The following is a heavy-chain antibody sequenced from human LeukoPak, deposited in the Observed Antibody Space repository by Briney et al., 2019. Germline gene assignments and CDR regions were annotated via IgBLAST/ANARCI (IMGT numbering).Heavy chain of an antibody. Sequence: GASVTVSFKSSGYTFTGYYMHWVRQAPGQGREWMGWINPNSGYTNYAQEFQGRVTITRDTSISTAYMELSRLRSDDTAVYYFARDRLTIYESGFRDYWGQGTLVTVSS. CDR3: ARDRLTIYESGFRDY. CDR2: INPNSGYT. V-gene: IGHV1-2*02. D-gene: IGHD3-3*01. J-gene: IGHJ4*02. CDR1: GYTFTGYY.